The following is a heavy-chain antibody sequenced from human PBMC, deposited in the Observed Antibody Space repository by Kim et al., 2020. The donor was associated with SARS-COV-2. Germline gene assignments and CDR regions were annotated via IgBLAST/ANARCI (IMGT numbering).Heavy chain of an antibody. Sequence: SETLSLTCTVSGGSISSSSYYWGWIRQPPGKGLEWIGSIYYSGSTYYNPSLKSRVTISVDTSKNQFSLKLSSVTAADKAVYYCARLVCSGGSCHEFDYWGQGTLVTVSS. CDR3: ARLVCSGGSCHEFDY. D-gene: IGHD2-15*01. CDR2: IYYSGST. V-gene: IGHV4-39*01. J-gene: IGHJ4*02. CDR1: GGSISSSSYY.